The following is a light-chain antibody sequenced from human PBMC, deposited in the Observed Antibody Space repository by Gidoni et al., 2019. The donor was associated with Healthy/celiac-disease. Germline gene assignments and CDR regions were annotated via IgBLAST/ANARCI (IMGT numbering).Light chain of an antibody. J-gene: IGLJ2*01. CDR2: DVN. CDR3: SSFTSSRTVL. CDR1: SSDVGGYNY. Sequence: QSALTQPASVSGSPGQSITVSCTGTSSDVGGYNYVSWYQHYPGKAPKLLIYDVNNRPSGVSDRFSGSKSGNTASLTISGLQAEDEGDYYCSSFTSSRTVLFGGGTKVTVL. V-gene: IGLV2-14*03.